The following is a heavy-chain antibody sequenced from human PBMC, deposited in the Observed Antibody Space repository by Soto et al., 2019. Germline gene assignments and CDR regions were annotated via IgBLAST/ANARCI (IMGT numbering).Heavy chain of an antibody. Sequence: GASVKVSCKASGYTFTGYYMHWVRQAPGQGLEWMGWINPNSGGTNYAQKFQGWVTMTRDTSISTAYMELSRLRSDDTAVYYCARPVDSSGYSFDYWGQGTLVTVSS. CDR2: INPNSGGT. V-gene: IGHV1-2*04. J-gene: IGHJ4*02. D-gene: IGHD3-22*01. CDR1: GYTFTGYY. CDR3: ARPVDSSGYSFDY.